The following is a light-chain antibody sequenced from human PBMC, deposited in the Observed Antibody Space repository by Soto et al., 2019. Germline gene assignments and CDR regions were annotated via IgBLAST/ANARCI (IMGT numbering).Light chain of an antibody. CDR3: QPYGGSPQT. V-gene: IGKV3-20*01. CDR1: QSVSKY. CDR2: GAS. Sequence: EIVLAQSPGTLALSPGEGATLSCRASQSVSKYLAWYQQKPGQAPRLLIYGASSRATGIPDSFSGSGSGTDFTLTISRLEPEDFAVYYCQPYGGSPQTFGQGTKVHIK. J-gene: IGKJ1*01.